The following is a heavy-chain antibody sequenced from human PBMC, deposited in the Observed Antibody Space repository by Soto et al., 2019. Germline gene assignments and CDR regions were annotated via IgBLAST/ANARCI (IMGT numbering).Heavy chain of an antibody. Sequence: EVQLVESGGGLVKPGGSLRLSCAASGFTFSNAWMSWVRQAPGKGLEWVGCIKSKTDGGTTDYAAPVKGRFTISRDDSKNTLYLQMNSLKTEDTAVYYCTTDNYNWNYFAFDIWGQGTMVTVSS. CDR2: IKSKTDGGTT. CDR3: TTDNYNWNYFAFDI. V-gene: IGHV3-15*01. D-gene: IGHD1-7*01. J-gene: IGHJ3*02. CDR1: GFTFSNAW.